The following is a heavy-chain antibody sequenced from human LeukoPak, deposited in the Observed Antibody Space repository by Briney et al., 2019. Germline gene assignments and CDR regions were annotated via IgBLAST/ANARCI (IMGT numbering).Heavy chain of an antibody. CDR3: AAVEFYYDSSGYYSHY. CDR1: GGSINSSRRNSYY. Sequence: PSETLSLTCTVSGGSINSSRRNSYYWGWIRQPPGKGLEWVGGIYYSGTTYYSPSLKSRVTMSIDTSKNQFSLKLNSVTAADTAVYYCAAVEFYYDSSGYYSHYWGQGTLVTVSS. J-gene: IGHJ4*02. V-gene: IGHV4-39*07. D-gene: IGHD3-22*01. CDR2: IYYSGTT.